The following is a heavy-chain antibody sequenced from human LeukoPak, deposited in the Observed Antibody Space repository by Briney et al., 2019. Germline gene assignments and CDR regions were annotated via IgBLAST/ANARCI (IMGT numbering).Heavy chain of an antibody. D-gene: IGHD2/OR15-2a*01. CDR3: ARAPIIEERFDY. V-gene: IGHV1-69*13. CDR1: GGTFSIYA. J-gene: IGHJ4*02. CDR2: IIPIFGTA. Sequence: ASVKVSCKASGGTFSIYAISWVRQAPGQGLEWMGGIIPIFGTANYAQKFQGRVTITADESTSTAYMELSSLRSEDTAVYYCARAPIIEERFDYWGQGTLVTVSS.